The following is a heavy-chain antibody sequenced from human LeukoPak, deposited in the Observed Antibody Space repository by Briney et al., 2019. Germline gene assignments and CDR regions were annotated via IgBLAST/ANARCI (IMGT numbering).Heavy chain of an antibody. Sequence: GASVKVSCKASGYTFTSYYMHWVRQAPGQGLEWMGIINPSGGSTSYAQKFQGRVTMTRDTSTSTVYMELSSLRSEDAAVYYCARAVWSVGSIFGDPSYYYGMDVWGQGTTVTVSS. CDR2: INPSGGST. J-gene: IGHJ6*02. CDR1: GYTFTSYY. CDR3: ARAVWSVGSIFGDPSYYYGMDV. V-gene: IGHV1-46*01. D-gene: IGHD3-10*01.